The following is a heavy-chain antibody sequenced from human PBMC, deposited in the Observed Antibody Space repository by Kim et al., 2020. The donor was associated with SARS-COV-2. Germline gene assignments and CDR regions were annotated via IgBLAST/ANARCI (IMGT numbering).Heavy chain of an antibody. V-gene: IGHV3-33*01. Sequence: GGSLRLSCAASGFTFSSYGMHWVRQAPGKGLEWVAVIWYDGSNKYYADSVKGRFTISRDNSKNTLYLQMNSLRAEDTAVYYCARDQGSGYYSPPDYWGQGTLVTVSS. CDR3: ARDQGSGYYSPPDY. J-gene: IGHJ4*02. CDR1: GFTFSSYG. D-gene: IGHD3-22*01. CDR2: IWYDGSNK.